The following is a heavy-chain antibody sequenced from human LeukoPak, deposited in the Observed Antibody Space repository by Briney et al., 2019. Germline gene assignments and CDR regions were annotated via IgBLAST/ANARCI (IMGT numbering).Heavy chain of an antibody. D-gene: IGHD3-3*01. V-gene: IGHV4-59*10. CDR3: ARSYYDFWSGYYLDY. Sequence: SETLSLTCAVYGGSFSGYYWSWIRQPAGKGLEWIGRIYTSGSTNYNPSLKSRVTISVDTSKNQFSLKLSSVTAADTAVYYCARSYYDFWSGYYLDYWGQETLVTVSP. CDR2: IYTSGST. CDR1: GGSFSGYY. J-gene: IGHJ4*02.